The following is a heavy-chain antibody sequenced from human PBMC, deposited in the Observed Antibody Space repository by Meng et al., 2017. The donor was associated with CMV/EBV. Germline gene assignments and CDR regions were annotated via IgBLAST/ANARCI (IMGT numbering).Heavy chain of an antibody. CDR3: ARGGRYCSSTSCYTGIYYGMDV. D-gene: IGHD2-2*02. V-gene: IGHV4-39*01. CDR1: GGSISSSSYY. CDR2: IYYSGST. Sequence: SETLSLTCTVSGGSISSSSYYWGWIRQPPGKGLEWIGSIYYSGSTYYNPSRKSRVTISVDTSKNQFSLKLSSVTAADTAVYYCARGGRYCSSTSCYTGIYYGMDVWGQGTTVTVSS. J-gene: IGHJ6*02.